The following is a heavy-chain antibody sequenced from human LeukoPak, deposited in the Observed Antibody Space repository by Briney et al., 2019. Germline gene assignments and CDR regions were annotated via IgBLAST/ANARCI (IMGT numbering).Heavy chain of an antibody. CDR3: TTHYDVLTGYYRADWFDP. Sequence: PGRSLRLSCVGSKFTFRDAWMSWVRQAPGKGLEWVGRVKSKVDGETTDYASSVKGRFTVSRDDSKNMVFLQMNSLQTEDTAVYFCTTHYDVLTGYYRADWFDPWGQGTLVTVSS. J-gene: IGHJ5*02. V-gene: IGHV3-15*01. D-gene: IGHD3/OR15-3a*01. CDR1: KFTFRDAW. CDR2: VKSKVDGETT.